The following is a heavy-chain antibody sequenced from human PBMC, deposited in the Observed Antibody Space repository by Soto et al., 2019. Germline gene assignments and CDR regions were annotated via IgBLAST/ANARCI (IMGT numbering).Heavy chain of an antibody. D-gene: IGHD6-13*01. CDR2: IYYSGST. J-gene: IGHJ3*02. CDR3: ARESSVAAADIDAFDI. V-gene: IGHV4-30-4*01. Sequence: QVQLQESGPGLVKPSQTLSLTCTVSGGSISSGDYYWSWIRQPPGKGLEWIGYIYYSGSTYYNPSLKRRVTISVDTSKNQFSLKLSSVTAADTAVYYCARESSVAAADIDAFDIWGQGTMVTVSS. CDR1: GGSISSGDYY.